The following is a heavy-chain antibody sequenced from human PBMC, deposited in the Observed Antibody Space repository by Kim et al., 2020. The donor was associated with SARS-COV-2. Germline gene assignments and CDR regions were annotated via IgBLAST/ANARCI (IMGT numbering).Heavy chain of an antibody. V-gene: IGHV3-21*01. CDR3: ARDRSVQEEGYDSSGYYFDY. D-gene: IGHD3-22*01. J-gene: IGHJ4*02. CDR1: GFTFSSYS. Sequence: GGSLRLSCAASGFTFSSYSMNWVRQAPGKGLEWVSSISSSSSYIYYADSVKGRFTISRDNAKNSLYLQMNSLRAEDTAVYYCARDRSVQEEGYDSSGYYFDYWGQGTLVTVSS. CDR2: ISSSSSYI.